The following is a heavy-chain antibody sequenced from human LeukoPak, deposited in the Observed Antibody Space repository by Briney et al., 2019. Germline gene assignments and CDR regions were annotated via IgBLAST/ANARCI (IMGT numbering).Heavy chain of an antibody. D-gene: IGHD3-10*01. CDR2: IYTSGST. Sequence: SETLSLTCTVSGGSISSGSYYWSWIRQPAGKGLEWIGRIYTSGSTNYNPSLKSRVTISVDTSKNQFSLKLSSVTAADTAVYYCGREVTMVRGGLYYYYYYMDVWGKGTTVTISS. V-gene: IGHV4-61*02. CDR3: GREVTMVRGGLYYYYYYMDV. J-gene: IGHJ6*03. CDR1: GGSISSGSYY.